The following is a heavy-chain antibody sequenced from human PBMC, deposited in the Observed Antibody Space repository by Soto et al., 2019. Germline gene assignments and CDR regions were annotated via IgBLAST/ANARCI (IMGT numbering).Heavy chain of an antibody. CDR2: IYHSGST. CDR3: ARGPPEVRGVAYDY. V-gene: IGHV4-30-2*01. J-gene: IGHJ4*02. D-gene: IGHD3-10*01. Sequence: SETLSLTCAVSGGSISSGGYSWSWIRQPPGKGLEWIGYIYHSGSTYYNPSLKSRVTISVDRSKNQFSLKLSSVTAADTAVYYCARGPPEVRGVAYDYWGQGTLVTVSS. CDR1: GGSISSGGYS.